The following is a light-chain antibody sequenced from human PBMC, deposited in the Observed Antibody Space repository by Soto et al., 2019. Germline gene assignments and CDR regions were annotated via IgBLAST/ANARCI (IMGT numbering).Light chain of an antibody. V-gene: IGKV1-5*03. CDR3: QHCNSYSEP. CDR2: KAS. Sequence: DIQMTQSPSTLSGSVGDRVTITCRASQTISSWLAWYQQKPGKAPKLLIYKASTLKSGVPSRFSGSGSGTEFTLTISSLQPDDFATYYCQHCNSYSEPFGQGTRLEIK. J-gene: IGKJ5*01. CDR1: QTISSW.